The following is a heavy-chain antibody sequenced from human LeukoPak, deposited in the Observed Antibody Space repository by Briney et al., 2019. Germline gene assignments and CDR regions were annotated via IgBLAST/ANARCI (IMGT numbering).Heavy chain of an antibody. D-gene: IGHD2-8*01. V-gene: IGHV3-21*01. CDR3: ARTDIVLMVYAFPHYFDY. CDR2: ISSSSSYI. Sequence: GGSLRLSCAASGFTFSSYSMNWVRQAPGKGLEWVSSISSSSSYIYCADSVKGRFTISRDNAKNSLYLQMNSLRAEDTAVYYCARTDIVLMVYAFPHYFDYWGQGTLVTVSS. CDR1: GFTFSSYS. J-gene: IGHJ4*02.